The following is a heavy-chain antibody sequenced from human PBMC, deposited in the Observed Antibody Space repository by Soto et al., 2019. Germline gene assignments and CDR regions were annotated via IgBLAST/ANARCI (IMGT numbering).Heavy chain of an antibody. D-gene: IGHD3-22*01. CDR3: ARRRGSSGYYYFYYYYGMDV. J-gene: IGHJ6*02. Sequence: ASVKVSCKASGYTFTSYDINWVRQATGQGLEWMGWMNPNSGNTGYAQKFQGRVTMTRNTSINTAYMELSSLRSEDTAVYYCARRRGSSGYYYFYYYYGMDVWGQGTTVTVSS. CDR2: MNPNSGNT. V-gene: IGHV1-8*01. CDR1: GYTFTSYD.